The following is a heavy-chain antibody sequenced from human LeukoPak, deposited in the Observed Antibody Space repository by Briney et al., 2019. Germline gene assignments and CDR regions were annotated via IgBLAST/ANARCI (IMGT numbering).Heavy chain of an antibody. D-gene: IGHD3-10*01. CDR1: GYTFTGYY. V-gene: IGHV1-2*06. CDR3: AREPPSYITYKYYYYYGMDV. J-gene: IGHJ6*02. CDR2: INPNSGGT. Sequence: GASVTVSFKASGYTFTGYYMHWVRQAPGQGLEWMGRINPNSGGTNYAQKFQGRVTMTRDTSISTAYMELSRLRSDDTAVYYCAREPPSYITYKYYYYYGMDVWGQGTTVTVSS.